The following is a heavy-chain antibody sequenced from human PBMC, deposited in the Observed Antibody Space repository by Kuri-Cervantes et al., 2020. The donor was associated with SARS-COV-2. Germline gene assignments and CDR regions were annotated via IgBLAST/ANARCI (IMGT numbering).Heavy chain of an antibody. CDR3: ARRRDRWYFDL. V-gene: IGHV1-69*02. Sequence: SVKVSCKASGGTFSSYTISWVRQAPGQGLEWMGRIIPILGIANYAQKFQGRVTITADKSTSTAYMELSSLKASDTAMYYCARRRDRWYFDLWGRGTLVTVSS. CDR1: GGTFSSYT. J-gene: IGHJ2*01. CDR2: IIPILGIA.